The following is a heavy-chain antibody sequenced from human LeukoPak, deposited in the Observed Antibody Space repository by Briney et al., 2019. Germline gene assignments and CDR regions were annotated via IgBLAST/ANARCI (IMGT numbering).Heavy chain of an antibody. D-gene: IGHD3-10*01. J-gene: IGHJ6*02. CDR3: ARDCEWCGSGSYPTLLFRYYGMDV. CDR1: GFTFSSYS. V-gene: IGHV3-48*01. Sequence: GGSLRLSCGASGFTFSSYSMNWVRHAPGEGLEWVSYISSSSRTIYYADSVKGRFTISRDNAKNSLYLQMNSLRAEDTAVYYCARDCEWCGSGSYPTLLFRYYGMDVWGQGTTVTVSS. CDR2: ISSSSRTI.